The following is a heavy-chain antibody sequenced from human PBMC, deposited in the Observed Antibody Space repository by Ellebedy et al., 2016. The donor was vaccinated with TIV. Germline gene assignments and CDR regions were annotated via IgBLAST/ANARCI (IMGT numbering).Heavy chain of an antibody. J-gene: IGHJ6*02. CDR1: GDFIRSGVHY. V-gene: IGHV4-31*01. CDR3: ARLARYYYYYGLDV. Sequence: MPSETLSLTCTDSGDFIRSGVHYCSWIRQHPGKGLEWIGHIFYSGSTYYNPSLKSLVTISVDTSKNQFSLKLTSVTAADTAVYYCARLARYYYYYGLDVWGQGTPVTVSS. CDR2: IFYSGST.